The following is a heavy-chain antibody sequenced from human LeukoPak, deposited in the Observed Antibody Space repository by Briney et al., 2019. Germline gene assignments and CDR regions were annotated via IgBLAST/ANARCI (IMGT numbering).Heavy chain of an antibody. CDR2: ILYDGSSN. D-gene: IGHD2-15*01. CDR3: ARDRRSGCRGGSCYSYFDY. CDR1: GFTFRSYG. Sequence: GGSLRLSCAASGFTFRSYGMHWVRQAPGKGLEWVAFILYDGSSNYYADSVKGRFTISRDNARNTLYLQMHSLRAEDTAVYYCARDRRSGCRGGSCYSYFDYWGQGTLVAVSS. V-gene: IGHV3-30*02. J-gene: IGHJ4*02.